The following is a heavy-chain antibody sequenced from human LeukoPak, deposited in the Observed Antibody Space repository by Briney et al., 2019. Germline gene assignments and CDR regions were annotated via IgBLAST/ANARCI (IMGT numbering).Heavy chain of an antibody. CDR2: ISSSSSYI. Sequence: KAGGSLRLSCAASGFTFSSYSMNWVRQAPGKGLEWVSSISSSSSYIYYADSVRGRFTISRDNAKTSLYLQMNSLRAEDTAVYYCARGHYDVLTDSLNQFAYWGQGTLVTVS. CDR1: GFTFSSYS. CDR3: ARGHYDVLTDSLNQFAY. J-gene: IGHJ4*02. V-gene: IGHV3-21*01. D-gene: IGHD3-9*01.